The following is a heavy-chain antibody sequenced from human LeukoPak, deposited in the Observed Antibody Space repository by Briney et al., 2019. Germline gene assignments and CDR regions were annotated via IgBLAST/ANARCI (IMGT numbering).Heavy chain of an antibody. Sequence: GGSLRLSCAASSFTFSSDWISWVRQAPGEGLEWVANIKQDGSEKYYVDSVKGRFTISRDNAKNSLYLQMNSLRAEDTAVYYCARGTIAAAGYYYFDYWGQGTQVTVSS. D-gene: IGHD6-13*01. V-gene: IGHV3-7*04. CDR1: SFTFSSDW. J-gene: IGHJ4*02. CDR3: ARGTIAAAGYYYFDY. CDR2: IKQDGSEK.